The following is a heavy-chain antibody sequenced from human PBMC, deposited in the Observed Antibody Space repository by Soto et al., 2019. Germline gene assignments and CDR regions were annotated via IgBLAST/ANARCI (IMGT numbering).Heavy chain of an antibody. V-gene: IGHV3-23*01. Sequence: PGGSLRLSCAVSGLTFSNYDMSWVRQAPGKGLEWVSGISESGDRTHFADSVKGRFTISRDNSQNTLYLHMSSLRAEDTAVYYCAKSGYISGPPWGQGTLVTVS. CDR3: AKSGYISGPP. D-gene: IGHD6-19*01. CDR2: ISESGDRT. J-gene: IGHJ5*02. CDR1: GLTFSNYD.